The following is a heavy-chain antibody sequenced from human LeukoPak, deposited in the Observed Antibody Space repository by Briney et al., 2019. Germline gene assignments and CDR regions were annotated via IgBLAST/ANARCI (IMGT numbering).Heavy chain of an antibody. V-gene: IGHV1-2*02. CDR1: GYTFTAKY. CDR2: VNPNSGGR. Sequence: GAPVTVSFKSSGYTFTAKYLHWVRQAPGQGLEWMGWVNPNSGGRTYAQKFQGRVAMTSDTSISTAYMELETLTSDDTAVYYCAPNSGYSSGWFIGWGQGTLVIVSS. D-gene: IGHD6-19*01. CDR3: APNSGYSSGWFIG. J-gene: IGHJ4*02.